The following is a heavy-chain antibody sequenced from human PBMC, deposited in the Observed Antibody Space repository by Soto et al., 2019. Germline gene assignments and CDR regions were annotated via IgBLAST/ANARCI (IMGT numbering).Heavy chain of an antibody. J-gene: IGHJ6*02. CDR3: ARGFRRRPVYTPGYYGMDV. Sequence: QLQLQESGSGLVRPSQTLSLTCAVSGGSIGSRGYSWSWIRQPPGKGLEWIGYIYESGSAFYKPSLKSRVTTSVDRSKNQCSLKLSSVTAADTAVYYCARGFRRRPVYTPGYYGMDVWGQGTTVTVSS. V-gene: IGHV4-30-2*01. CDR2: IYESGSA. D-gene: IGHD3-3*01. CDR1: GGSIGSRGYS.